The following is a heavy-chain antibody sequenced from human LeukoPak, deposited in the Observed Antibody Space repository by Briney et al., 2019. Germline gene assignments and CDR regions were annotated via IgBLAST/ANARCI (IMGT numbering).Heavy chain of an antibody. CDR3: AKDPMVRGATYDY. CDR2: IGPSGRST. CDR1: GFTFRTYA. V-gene: IGHV3-23*01. Sequence: GGSLRLSCAASGFTFRTYAMTWVRQAPGKGLEWVSAIGPSGRSTYYADSVRGRFTISRDNSKNTLYLRMNSLRAEDTAIYYCAKDPMVRGATYDYWGQGTLVTVSS. D-gene: IGHD3-10*01. J-gene: IGHJ4*02.